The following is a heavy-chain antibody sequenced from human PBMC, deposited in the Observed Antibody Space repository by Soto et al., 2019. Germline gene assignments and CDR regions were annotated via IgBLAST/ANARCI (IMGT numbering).Heavy chain of an antibody. CDR3: ARANPYIVVVAAETNWFDP. Sequence: SETLSLTCAVYGGSFSGYYWSWIRQPPGKGLEWIGEINHSGSTNYNPSLKSRVTISVDTSKNQFSLKLSSVTAADTAVYYCARANPYIVVVAAETNWFDPWGQGTLVTVSS. CDR2: INHSGST. D-gene: IGHD2-15*01. J-gene: IGHJ5*02. CDR1: GGSFSGYY. V-gene: IGHV4-34*01.